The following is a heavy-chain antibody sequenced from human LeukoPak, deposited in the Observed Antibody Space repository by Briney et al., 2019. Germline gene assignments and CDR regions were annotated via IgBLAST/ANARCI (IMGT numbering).Heavy chain of an antibody. CDR2: DGSGT. CDR1: GFTFSGHW. J-gene: IGHJ6*03. Sequence: GGSLRLSCAVPGFTFSGHWMFWVRQAPGKGLEWVSSDGSGTGYTDSVKGRFTISRDNSKNTLYLQMNSLRAEDTAVYYCAKEAGQLWFGELLSQYMDVWGKGTTVTISS. V-gene: IGHV3-74*01. D-gene: IGHD3-10*01. CDR3: AKEAGQLWFGELLSQYMDV.